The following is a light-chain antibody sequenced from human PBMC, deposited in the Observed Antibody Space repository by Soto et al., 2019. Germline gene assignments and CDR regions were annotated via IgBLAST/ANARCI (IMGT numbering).Light chain of an antibody. V-gene: IGKV1-9*01. Sequence: DIQMTQSPSTLSASVGDRVTITCRASQVISSYLAWYQQKPGRAPKLLIYAASTLQSGVPSRFSGSGSGTEFTLTITSLQPEDFATYYCQQYNSYWTFGHGTKVDIK. J-gene: IGKJ1*01. CDR1: QVISSY. CDR2: AAS. CDR3: QQYNSYWT.